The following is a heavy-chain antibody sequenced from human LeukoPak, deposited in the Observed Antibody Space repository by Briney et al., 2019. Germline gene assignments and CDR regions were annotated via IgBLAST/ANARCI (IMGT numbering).Heavy chain of an antibody. Sequence: GGSLRLSCAASGFTFSSFAVHWVRQAPGKGLEWVTVISYDGSNKHYADSVKGRFTISRDNSKNMLYLQMNSLRAEDTAVYYCARVGLSTYWLYGYFDYWGQGTLVTVSS. V-gene: IGHV3-30-3*01. CDR2: ISYDGSNK. J-gene: IGHJ4*02. D-gene: IGHD3-9*01. CDR3: ARVGLSTYWLYGYFDY. CDR1: GFTFSSFA.